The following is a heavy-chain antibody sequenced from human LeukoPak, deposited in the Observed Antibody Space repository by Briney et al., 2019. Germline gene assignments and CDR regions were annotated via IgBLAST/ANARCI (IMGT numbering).Heavy chain of an antibody. D-gene: IGHD1-1*01. V-gene: IGHV6-1*01. CDR1: GDTVSGDSCA. Sequence: SQTLSLTCSISGDTVSGDSCAWIWIRQSPSRGLEWLGRAYYMSKWFHDYAVSVQGRIIITLDTANNQFSLHLNSVTPDDTAVYYCARALERHYFDYWGQGTLVTVSS. CDR3: ARALERHYFDY. CDR2: AYYMSKWFH. J-gene: IGHJ4*02.